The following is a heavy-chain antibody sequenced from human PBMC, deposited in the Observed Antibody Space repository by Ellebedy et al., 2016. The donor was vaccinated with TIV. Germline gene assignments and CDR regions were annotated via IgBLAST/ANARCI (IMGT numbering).Heavy chain of an antibody. D-gene: IGHD3-22*01. Sequence: SETLSLXXTVSGGSISSYYWSWIRQSPGKGLEWIGYIDYSGSTNYNPSLKSRVTTSVDTSKNQVSLKLSSVTAADTAVYYCASTFSYDIRAFDYWGQGTLVTVSS. J-gene: IGHJ4*02. CDR1: GGSISSYY. V-gene: IGHV4-59*13. CDR2: IDYSGST. CDR3: ASTFSYDIRAFDY.